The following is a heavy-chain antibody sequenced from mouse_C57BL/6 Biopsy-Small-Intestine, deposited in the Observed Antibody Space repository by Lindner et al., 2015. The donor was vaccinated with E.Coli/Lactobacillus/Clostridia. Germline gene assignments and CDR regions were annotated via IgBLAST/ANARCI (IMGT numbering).Heavy chain of an antibody. V-gene: IGHV1-72*04. J-gene: IGHJ3*01. CDR3: ARDWRSNWLDP. Sequence: SVKVSCKASGYTFVGHYIHWLRQAPGQGLEWIGRIDPTSGGANSAQKFQGRVTMTRDTSITTFYMEMSGLTSDDTAMYYCARDWRSNWLDPWGQGTLVTVS. CDR1: GYTFVGHY. D-gene: IGHD4-1*02. CDR2: IDPTSGGA.